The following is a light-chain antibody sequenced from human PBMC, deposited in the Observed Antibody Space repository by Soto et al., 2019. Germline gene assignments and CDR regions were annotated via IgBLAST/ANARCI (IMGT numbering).Light chain of an antibody. CDR1: QSISTW. V-gene: IGKV1-5*03. CDR2: RAS. Sequence: DIQMTQSPSTLSASVGDRVTITCRASQSISTWLAWYQQKPGTAPKLLIYRASTLESGVPSRFSGSGSGTEFTLTINSLQPDDFATYYCQQYTTSSGTFGPGTKVDIK. CDR3: QQYTTSSGT. J-gene: IGKJ3*01.